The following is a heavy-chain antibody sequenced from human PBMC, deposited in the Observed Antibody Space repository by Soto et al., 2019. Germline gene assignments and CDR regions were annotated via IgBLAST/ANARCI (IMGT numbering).Heavy chain of an antibody. J-gene: IGHJ6*03. CDR1: GFTFSSYS. CDR3: ARVPLYGDYTPYYYYMDV. Sequence: EVQLVESGGGLVKPGGTLRLSCAAYGFTFSSYSMNWVRQAPGKGLEWVSSISSSSSYIYYADSVKGRFTISRDNAKSSLYLQMNSLRAENTAVYYCARVPLYGDYTPYYYYMDVWGKGTTVTVSS. D-gene: IGHD4-17*01. V-gene: IGHV3-21*01. CDR2: ISSSSSYI.